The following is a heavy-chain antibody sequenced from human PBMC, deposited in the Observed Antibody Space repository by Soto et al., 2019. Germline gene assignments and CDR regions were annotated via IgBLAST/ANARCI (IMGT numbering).Heavy chain of an antibody. CDR3: ARDDIAVADPRGYFDY. CDR2: ISYDGSNK. J-gene: IGHJ4*02. CDR1: GFTFSSYA. D-gene: IGHD6-19*01. Sequence: QVQLVESGGGVVQPGRSLRLSCAASGFTFSSYAMHWVRQAPGKGLEWVAVISYDGSNKYYADSVKGRFTISRDNSKNTLYLQMNRLRAEYTAVYYCARDDIAVADPRGYFDYWGQGTLVTVSS. V-gene: IGHV3-30-3*01.